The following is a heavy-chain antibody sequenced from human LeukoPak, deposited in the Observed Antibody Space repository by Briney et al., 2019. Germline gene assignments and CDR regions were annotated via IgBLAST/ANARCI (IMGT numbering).Heavy chain of an antibody. Sequence: ASVKVSCKASGYTFTSYGISWVRQAPGQGLEWMGWISAYNGNTNYAQKLQGRVTMTTDTSTSTAYMELRSLRSDDTAVYYCARDRYYYDSSGYYYYYYMDVWGKGTTVTVSS. V-gene: IGHV1-18*01. CDR1: GYTFTSYG. CDR2: ISAYNGNT. D-gene: IGHD3-22*01. CDR3: ARDRYYYDSSGYYYYYYMDV. J-gene: IGHJ6*03.